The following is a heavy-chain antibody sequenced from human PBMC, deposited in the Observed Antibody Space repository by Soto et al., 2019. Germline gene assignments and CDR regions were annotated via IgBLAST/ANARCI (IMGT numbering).Heavy chain of an antibody. Sequence: QVQLQESGPGLVKPSQTLSLACTVSDCSVSRGGYYWSWIRQSPGKTLEWIGTIYYTGRTSYNPSLKSLLTMSLETSKRQFSLRLASVSAADTAVYYCAREGSYHYFDYWGQGALVTFSS. J-gene: IGHJ4*02. CDR1: DCSVSRGGYY. CDR3: AREGSYHYFDY. D-gene: IGHD1-26*01. V-gene: IGHV4-31*01. CDR2: IYYTGRT.